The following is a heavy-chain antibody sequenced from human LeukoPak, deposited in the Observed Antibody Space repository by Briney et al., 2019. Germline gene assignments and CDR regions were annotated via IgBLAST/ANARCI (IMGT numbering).Heavy chain of an antibody. D-gene: IGHD3-10*01. J-gene: IGHJ4*02. V-gene: IGHV3-15*01. CDR3: TTASYYYGSGPIDY. CDR1: GFTFSNAW. CDR2: IKSKTDGGPT. Sequence: PGGSLRLSCAAAGFTFSNAWMSWVRQALGKGLEWVGRIKSKTDGGPTEYAAPVKGRFTISRDDSKNTLYLQMNSLKTEDTAVYYCTTASYYYGSGPIDYWGQGTLVTVSS.